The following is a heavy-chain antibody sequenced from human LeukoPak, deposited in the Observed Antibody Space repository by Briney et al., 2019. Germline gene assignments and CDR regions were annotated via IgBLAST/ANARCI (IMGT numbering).Heavy chain of an antibody. V-gene: IGHV4-4*07. CDR1: GGSLKNSF. J-gene: IGHJ2*01. CDR3: ARVGSTDWYFDL. Sequence: PSETLSLTCAVSGGSLKNSFWNWIRQPAGQPLEWIGRLFTTGTTDHSPALHYNPSLRSRVSMSVDVSKNHFSLTLTSVTAADTAVYYCARVGSTDWYFDLWGRGSLVTVSS. CDR2: LFTTGTTDHSPAL. D-gene: IGHD2-8*02.